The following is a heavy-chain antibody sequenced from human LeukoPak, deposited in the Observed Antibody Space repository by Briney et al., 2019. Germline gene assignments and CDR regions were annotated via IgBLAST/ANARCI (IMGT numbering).Heavy chain of an antibody. J-gene: IGHJ4*02. CDR1: GGSISSYY. CDR3: ARTPDTAMVRYYFDY. D-gene: IGHD5-18*01. V-gene: IGHV4-59*01. CDR2: IYYSGST. Sequence: SETLSLTCTVSGGSISSYYWSWIRQPPGKGLEWIGYIYYSGSTNYNPSLKSRVTISVDTSKNQFSLKLSSVTAADTAVYYCARTPDTAMVRYYFDYWGQGTLVTVSS.